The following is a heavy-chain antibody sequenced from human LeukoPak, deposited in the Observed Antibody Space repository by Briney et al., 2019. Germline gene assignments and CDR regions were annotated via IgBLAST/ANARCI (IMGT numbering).Heavy chain of an antibody. CDR3: ARIGPHYFDY. V-gene: IGHV3-30-3*01. CDR1: GFTFSSYA. D-gene: IGHD2-21*01. CDR2: ISYDGSNK. J-gene: IGHJ4*02. Sequence: GRSLRLPCAASGFTFSSYAMHWVRQAPGKGLEWVALISYDGSNKYYADSVKGRFTISRDNSKNTQHLQMNSLRAEDTAVYYCARIGPHYFDYWGQGTLVTVSS.